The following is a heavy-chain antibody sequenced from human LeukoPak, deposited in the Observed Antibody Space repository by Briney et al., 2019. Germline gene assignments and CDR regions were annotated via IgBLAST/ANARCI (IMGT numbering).Heavy chain of an antibody. CDR3: ARALAAAGRGSYNWFDP. J-gene: IGHJ5*02. CDR1: GFTFSSYS. CDR2: ISSSSSYI. Sequence: PGGSLRLSCAASGFTFSSYSMNWVRQAPGKGLEWVSSISSSSSYIYYADSVKGRFTISRDNAKNSLYLQMNSLRAEDTAVYYCARALAAAGRGSYNWFDPWGQGTLVTVSS. V-gene: IGHV3-21*01. D-gene: IGHD6-13*01.